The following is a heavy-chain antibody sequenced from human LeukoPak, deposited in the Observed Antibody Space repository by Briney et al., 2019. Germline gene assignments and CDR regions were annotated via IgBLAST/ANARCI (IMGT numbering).Heavy chain of an antibody. J-gene: IGHJ5*02. Sequence: PSETLSLTCTVSGGSISSYYWSWIRQPPGKGLEWSGYIYYSGSTNYNPSLKSRVTISVDTSKNQFSLKLSSVTAADTAVYYCARSHFRITIFGVVMNWFDPWGQGTLVTVSS. D-gene: IGHD3-3*01. CDR2: IYYSGST. V-gene: IGHV4-59*01. CDR3: ARSHFRITIFGVVMNWFDP. CDR1: GGSISSYY.